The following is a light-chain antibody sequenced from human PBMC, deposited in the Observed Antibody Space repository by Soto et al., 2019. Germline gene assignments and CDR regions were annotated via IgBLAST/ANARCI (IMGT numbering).Light chain of an antibody. J-gene: IGKJ1*01. Sequence: EIVLTQSPGTLSLSPGERATLSCRASQSVSSSYLAWYQQKPGQAPSLLIYGASTRATGIPDRFSGSGSGTDFTLTISRLEPEDFAVYYCQQYGSTPPWTFGHGTQVEIK. V-gene: IGKV3-20*01. CDR3: QQYGSTPPWT. CDR1: QSVSSSY. CDR2: GAS.